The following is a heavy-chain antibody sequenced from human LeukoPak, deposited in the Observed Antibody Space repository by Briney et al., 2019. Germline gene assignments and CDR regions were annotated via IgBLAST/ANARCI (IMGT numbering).Heavy chain of an antibody. J-gene: IGHJ3*02. CDR1: GGSISSSSYY. CDR2: IYYSGST. D-gene: IGHD2-2*01. Sequence: SETLSLTCTVSGGSISSSSYYWGWIRQPPGKGLEWIGSIYYSGSTYYNPSLKSRDTISVDTSKNQFSLKLSSVTAADTAVYYRAGGRCSSTSCADAFDIWGQGTMVTVSS. CDR3: AGGRCSSTSCADAFDI. V-gene: IGHV4-39*01.